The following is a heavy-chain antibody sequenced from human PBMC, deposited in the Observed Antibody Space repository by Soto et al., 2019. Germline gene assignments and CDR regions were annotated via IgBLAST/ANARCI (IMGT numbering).Heavy chain of an antibody. D-gene: IGHD3-22*01. CDR2: INAGNGNT. J-gene: IGHJ5*02. CDR1: GYSFTSYA. V-gene: IGHV1-3*01. Sequence: ASVKVSCKASGYSFTSYAIHWMRQAPGQRLEWMGWINAGNGNTKVPQKFQGRVTMTTDTSTSTAYMELRSLRSDDTAVYYCARVKGSGYHNWFDPWGQGTLVTVSS. CDR3: ARVKGSGYHNWFDP.